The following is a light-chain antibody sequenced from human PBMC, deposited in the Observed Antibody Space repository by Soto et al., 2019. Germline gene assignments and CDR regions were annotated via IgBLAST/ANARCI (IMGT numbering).Light chain of an antibody. CDR3: GMWDTSLSTGV. CDR1: SSHIGNNY. Sequence: QAVVTQPPSVSAAPGQKVTISCSESSSHIGNNYISWYQQLPGTAPKLLIYDNDKRPSGIPDRFSGSKSGSSATLGITGLQAGDEADYYCGMWDTSLSTGVFGTGTKVTVL. CDR2: DND. J-gene: IGLJ1*01. V-gene: IGLV1-51*01.